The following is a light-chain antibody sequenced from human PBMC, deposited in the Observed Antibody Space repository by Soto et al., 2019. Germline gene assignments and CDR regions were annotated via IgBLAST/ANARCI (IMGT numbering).Light chain of an antibody. Sequence: DIQMTQSPPSLSASVGDRVTITCQASQDITNYLNCYQQKPGKAPKLLIFDASNLERGVPSRFSGSGSRTLFTFPISGLQPEDIAAYYCQQYDTLPITFGQGTRLEI. CDR1: QDITNY. CDR3: QQYDTLPIT. J-gene: IGKJ5*01. V-gene: IGKV1-33*01. CDR2: DAS.